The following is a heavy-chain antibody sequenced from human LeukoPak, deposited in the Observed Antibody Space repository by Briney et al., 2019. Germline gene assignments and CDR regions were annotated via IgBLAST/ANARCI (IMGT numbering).Heavy chain of an antibody. D-gene: IGHD2-21*02. CDR2: ISSGSSYI. CDR1: GFTFSSYS. Sequence: KPGGSLRLSCAASGFTFSSYSMNWVRQAPGKGLEWVSSISSGSSYIYYADSLKGRFTISRDNAKNSLYLQMNSLRADDTAVYYCARDCGGDCYSHYFDYWGQGTLVTVSS. V-gene: IGHV3-21*01. J-gene: IGHJ4*02. CDR3: ARDCGGDCYSHYFDY.